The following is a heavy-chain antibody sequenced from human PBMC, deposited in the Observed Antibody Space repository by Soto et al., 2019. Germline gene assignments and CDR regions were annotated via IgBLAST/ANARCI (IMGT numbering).Heavy chain of an antibody. V-gene: IGHV3-30*04. D-gene: IGHD6-13*01. CDR3: ARDVGIAAAGHWFDP. J-gene: IGHJ5*02. CDR2: ISYDGLSK. Sequence: GGSLKLSCAASGFTFSSYAMHWVRQAPGKGLEWVAVISYDGLSKYYADSVKGRFTISRDNSKNTLYLQMNSLRAEDTAMYYCARDVGIAAAGHWFDPWGQGTLVTVS. CDR1: GFTFSSYA.